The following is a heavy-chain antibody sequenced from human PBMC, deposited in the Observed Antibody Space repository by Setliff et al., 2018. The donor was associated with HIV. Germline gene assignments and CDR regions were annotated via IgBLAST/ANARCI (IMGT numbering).Heavy chain of an antibody. Sequence: ASVKVSCKASGYTFIGHYIHWVRQAPGQGLEWMGWINPNSGDTKYALKFQDRVSLTRDTSLSTAYMELRSLTSDDTAIYYCARDMFEIWERSLAKGDEFDPWGQGSLVTVSS. CDR1: GYTFIGHY. V-gene: IGHV1-2*02. CDR3: ARDMFEIWERSLAKGDEFDP. D-gene: IGHD3-10*02. CDR2: INPNSGDT. J-gene: IGHJ5*02.